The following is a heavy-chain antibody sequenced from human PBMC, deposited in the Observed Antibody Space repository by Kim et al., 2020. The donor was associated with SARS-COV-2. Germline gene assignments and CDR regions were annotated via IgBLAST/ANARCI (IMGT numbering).Heavy chain of an antibody. CDR3: ARAPSHYDFWSGYYKADGVDV. V-gene: IGHV5-51*01. D-gene: IGHD3-3*01. CDR1: GYSFSTEW. CDR2: IYPDDADV. J-gene: IGHJ3*01. Sequence: GESLKISCKGSGYSFSTEWIGWVRQVPGFGLEWMGVIYPDDADVRYSPSFEGHITISVDTSISTSYVQWNTLKASDTAMYYCARAPSHYDFWSGYYKADGVDVWGQGTMVTVS.